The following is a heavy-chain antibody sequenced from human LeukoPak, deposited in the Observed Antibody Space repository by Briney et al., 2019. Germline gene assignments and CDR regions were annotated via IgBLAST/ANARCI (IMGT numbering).Heavy chain of an antibody. V-gene: IGHV3-33*01. CDR3: ARGTGLYSGSYSNLDY. D-gene: IGHD1-26*01. Sequence: GGSPRLSCAASGFTFSSYGMHWVRQAPGKGLEWVAVIWYDGSNKYYADSVKGRFTISRDNSKNTLYLQMNSLRAEDTAVYYCARGTGLYSGSYSNLDYWGQGTLVTVSS. J-gene: IGHJ4*02. CDR2: IWYDGSNK. CDR1: GFTFSSYG.